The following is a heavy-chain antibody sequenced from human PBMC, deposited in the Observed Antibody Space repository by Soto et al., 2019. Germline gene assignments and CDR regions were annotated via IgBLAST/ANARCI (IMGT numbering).Heavy chain of an antibody. CDR1: GGTFSSYA. CDR3: AGGMATIGKLDY. CDR2: IIPIFGTA. V-gene: IGHV1-69*06. J-gene: IGHJ4*02. D-gene: IGHD5-12*01. Sequence: ASVKVSCKASGGTFSSYAISWVRQAPGQGLEWMGGIIPIFGTANYAQKFQGRVTITADKSTSTAYMELSSLRSEDTAVYYCAGGMATIGKLDYWGQGTLVTVS.